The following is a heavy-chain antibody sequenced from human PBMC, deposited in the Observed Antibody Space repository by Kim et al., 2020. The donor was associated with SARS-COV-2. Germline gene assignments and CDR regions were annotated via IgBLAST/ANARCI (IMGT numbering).Heavy chain of an antibody. CDR3: ARVSCSSTSCYDPYYGMDV. D-gene: IGHD2-2*01. J-gene: IGHJ6*02. CDR1: GYTFTSYY. CDR2: INPSGGST. V-gene: IGHV1-46*01. Sequence: ASVKVSCKASGYTFTSYYMHWVRQAPGQGLEWMGIINPSGGSTSYAQKFQGRVTMTRDTSTSTVYMELSSLRSEDTAVYYCARVSCSSTSCYDPYYGMDVWGQGTTVTVSS.